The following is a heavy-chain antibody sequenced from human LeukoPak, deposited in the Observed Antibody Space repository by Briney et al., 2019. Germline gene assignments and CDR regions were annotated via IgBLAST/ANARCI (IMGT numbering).Heavy chain of an antibody. CDR3: ATGLVRWHEVDY. J-gene: IGHJ4*02. Sequence: PSETPSLTCAVYGGSFSGYYWSWIRQPPGKGLEWIGETNHSGSTNYNPSLKSRVTISVDTSKNQFSLKLSSVTAADTAVYYCATGLVRWHEVDYWGQGTLVTVSS. D-gene: IGHD3/OR15-3a*01. V-gene: IGHV4-34*01. CDR1: GGSFSGYY. CDR2: TNHSGST.